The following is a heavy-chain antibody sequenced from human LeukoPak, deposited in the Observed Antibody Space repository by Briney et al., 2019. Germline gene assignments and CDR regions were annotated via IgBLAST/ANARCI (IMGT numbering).Heavy chain of an antibody. CDR2: ISSSGST. J-gene: IGHJ4*02. CDR3: ARDYYDSSGYYDRFGY. Sequence: SETLSLTCTVSGDSISSGDYYWSWIRQPAGKGLEWIGRISSSGSTNYNPSLKSRVTISVDTSKNQFSLKLSSVTAADTAVYYCARDYYDSSGYYDRFGYWGQGTLVTVSS. D-gene: IGHD3-22*01. CDR1: GDSISSGDYY. V-gene: IGHV4-61*02.